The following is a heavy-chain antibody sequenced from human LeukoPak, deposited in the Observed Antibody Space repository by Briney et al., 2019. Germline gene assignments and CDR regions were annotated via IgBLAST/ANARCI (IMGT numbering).Heavy chain of an antibody. CDR3: AKDPGYSSRWRYFDY. CDR1: GFTFSSYW. Sequence: GGSLRLSCAASGFTFSSYWMSWVRQAPGKGLEWVALISYDGSKKYYADSVKGRFTISRDSSKNTLYLQMNSLGAEDTAVYYCAKDPGYSSRWRYFDYWGQGTLVTVSA. CDR2: ISYDGSKK. D-gene: IGHD6-13*01. V-gene: IGHV3-30*18. J-gene: IGHJ4*02.